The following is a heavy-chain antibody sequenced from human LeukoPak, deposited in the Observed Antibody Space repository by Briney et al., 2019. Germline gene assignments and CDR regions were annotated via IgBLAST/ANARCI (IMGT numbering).Heavy chain of an antibody. V-gene: IGHV3-30-3*01. J-gene: IGHJ6*02. CDR2: ISYDGSRP. Sequence: GGSLRLSCVASGFTFSSHVIHWVRQAPDKGLEWVAMISYDGSRPYHADSVKGRFTISRDNSKNTLYLQMNSLRAEDTAVYYCAKYSSGWYMGYGMDVWGQGTTVTVSS. D-gene: IGHD6-19*01. CDR3: AKYSSGWYMGYGMDV. CDR1: GFTFSSHV.